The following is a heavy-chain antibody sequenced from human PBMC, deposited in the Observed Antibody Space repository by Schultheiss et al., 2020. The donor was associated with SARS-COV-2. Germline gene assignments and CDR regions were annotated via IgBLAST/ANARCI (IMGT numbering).Heavy chain of an antibody. Sequence: LRLSCTVSGGSISSGSYYWSWIRQPAGKGLEWIGRIYTSGSTNYNPSLKSGVTISVDTSKNQFSLKLSSVTAADTAVYYCARVVVPAAIRRNYYYYMDVWGKGTTVTVSS. CDR2: IYTSGST. J-gene: IGHJ6*03. CDR3: ARVVVPAAIRRNYYYYMDV. V-gene: IGHV4-61*02. CDR1: GGSISSGSYY. D-gene: IGHD2-2*02.